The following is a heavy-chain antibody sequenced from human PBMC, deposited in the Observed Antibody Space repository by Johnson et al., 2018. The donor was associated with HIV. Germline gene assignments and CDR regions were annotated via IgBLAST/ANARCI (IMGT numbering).Heavy chain of an antibody. Sequence: VQLVESGGGLVQPGGSLRLSCAASGFTFSSFAMSWVRQAPGKGLEWVSAISGSGHSTYYADSVKGRFTISRDSSKTTLYLQMNSLRADDTAVYYCARDPDLDAFDIWGQGTMVTVSS. D-gene: IGHD1-14*01. V-gene: IGHV3-23*04. CDR3: ARDPDLDAFDI. CDR2: ISGSGHST. CDR1: GFTFSSFA. J-gene: IGHJ3*02.